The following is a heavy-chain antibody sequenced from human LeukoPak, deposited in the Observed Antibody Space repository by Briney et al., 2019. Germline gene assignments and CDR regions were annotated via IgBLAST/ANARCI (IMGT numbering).Heavy chain of an antibody. D-gene: IGHD3-16*01. CDR3: ARDPWGGVPTYYYCGMDV. J-gene: IGHJ6*02. CDR1: GGTFSSYA. Sequence: GASVKVSCKASGGTFSSYAISWVRQAPGQGLEWMGRIIPIFGIANYAQKFQGRVTITADKSTSTAYMELSSLRSEDTAVYSCARDPWGGVPTYYYCGMDVWGQGTTVTVSS. CDR2: IIPIFGIA. V-gene: IGHV1-69*04.